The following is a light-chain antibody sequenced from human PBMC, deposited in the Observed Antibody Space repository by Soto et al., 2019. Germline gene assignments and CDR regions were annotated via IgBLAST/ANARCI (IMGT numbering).Light chain of an antibody. CDR1: SSNIGSNY. J-gene: IGLJ2*01. CDR3: AAWDDSLSGVV. CDR2: SNS. Sequence: QSVLTQPPSASGTPGQRVTISCSGSSSNIGSNYVYWYQQLPGTVPQLLIYSNSERPSAVPDRFSGSKSGTSASLAISGLRSEDEADSYCAAWDDSLSGVVFGGGTKLTVL. V-gene: IGLV1-47*02.